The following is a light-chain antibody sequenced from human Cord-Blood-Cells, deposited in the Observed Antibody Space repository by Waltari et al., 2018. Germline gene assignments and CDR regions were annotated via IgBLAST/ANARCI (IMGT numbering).Light chain of an antibody. Sequence: DIQMTQSPYSLPASVGDRVTITCRASQSISSYLNWYQQKPGKAPKLLIYAASSLQSGVPSRFSGSGSGTDFTLTISSLQPEDFATYYCQQSYSTPLTFGGGTKVEIK. J-gene: IGKJ4*01. CDR2: AAS. CDR3: QQSYSTPLT. V-gene: IGKV1-39*01. CDR1: QSISSY.